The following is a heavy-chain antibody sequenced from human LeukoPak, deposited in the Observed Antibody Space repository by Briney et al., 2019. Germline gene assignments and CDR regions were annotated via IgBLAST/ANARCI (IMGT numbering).Heavy chain of an antibody. CDR2: FDPEDGET. CDR1: GYTLTELS. D-gene: IGHD3-10*01. V-gene: IGHV1-24*01. Sequence: ASVTVSCKVSGYTLTELSMHWVRQAPGKGLEWMGGFDPEDGETIYAQKFQGRVTMTEDTSTDTAYMELSSLRSDDTAVYYCATPSPSGSWYSQHWGQGTLVTVSS. J-gene: IGHJ1*01. CDR3: ATPSPSGSWYSQH.